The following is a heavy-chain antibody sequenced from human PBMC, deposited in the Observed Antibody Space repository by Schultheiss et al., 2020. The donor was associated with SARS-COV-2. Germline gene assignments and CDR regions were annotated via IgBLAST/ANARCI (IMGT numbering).Heavy chain of an antibody. J-gene: IGHJ5*02. CDR1: GFTFSSYW. V-gene: IGHV3-7*01. D-gene: IGHD2-15*01. CDR3: AKDYCSGGSCYSSSWFDP. Sequence: GGSLRLSCAASGFTFSSYWMSWVRQAPGKGLEWVANIKQDGSEKYYVDSVKGRFTISRDNAKNTLYLQMNSLRAEDTAVYYCAKDYCSGGSCYSSSWFDPWGQGTLVTVSS. CDR2: IKQDGSEK.